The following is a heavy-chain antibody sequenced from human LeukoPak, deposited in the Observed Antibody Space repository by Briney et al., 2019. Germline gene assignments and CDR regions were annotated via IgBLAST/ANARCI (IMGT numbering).Heavy chain of an antibody. CDR3: AKDILGALCVEEGAFDI. CDR2: ISWYSCNI. J-gene: IGHJ3*02. CDR1: GFTFDDYA. V-gene: IGHV3-9*01. D-gene: IGHD2-21*01. Sequence: GRALRVSCAASGFTFDDYAMHWLRQAPAKGLEGVSGISWYSCNIGYAASVKGRFTIYSDNAQNSLYLQLNSLRGEDAALFECAKDILGALCVEEGAFDIWGQGTMVTVSS.